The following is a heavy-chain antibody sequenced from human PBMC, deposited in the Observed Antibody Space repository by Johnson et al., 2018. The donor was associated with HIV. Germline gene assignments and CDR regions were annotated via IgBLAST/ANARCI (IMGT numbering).Heavy chain of an antibody. J-gene: IGHJ3*01. CDR2: ISSSGVTK. D-gene: IGHD5-18*01. CDR3: ARESTPGCADYVGYGLDV. CDR1: GFAFKDYY. Sequence: QVQLVESGGGLVQPGGSLRLSCAASGFAFKDYYIHWVRQTPGKGLQWVSHISSSGVTKYYADSVKGRFTISRDNAKKSVYLEMNSLRVDDTAVYYCARESTPGCADYVGYGLDVWGQGTMVAVSS. V-gene: IGHV3-11*04.